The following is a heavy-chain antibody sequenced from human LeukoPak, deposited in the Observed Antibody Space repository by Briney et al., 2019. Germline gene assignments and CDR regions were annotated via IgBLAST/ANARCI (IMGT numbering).Heavy chain of an antibody. CDR3: AREGYYYDSSGYYGTDY. J-gene: IGHJ4*02. V-gene: IGHV3-11*01. Sequence: GSLRLSCAASGFTFSDYYMSWIRQAPGKGLEWVSYISSSGSTIYYADSVKGRFTISRDNAKNSLYLQMNSLRAEDTAVYYCAREGYYYDSSGYYGTDYWGQGTLVTVSS. D-gene: IGHD3-22*01. CDR1: GFTFSDYY. CDR2: ISSSGSTI.